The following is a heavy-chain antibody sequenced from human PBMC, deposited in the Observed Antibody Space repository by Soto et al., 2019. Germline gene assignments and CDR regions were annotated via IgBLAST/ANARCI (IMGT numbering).Heavy chain of an antibody. V-gene: IGHV4-59*08. J-gene: IGHJ4*02. CDR2: IYHSGNA. Sequence: SETLSLTCTVSGGSTSGHYWSWFRQPPGKGLEWIGYIYHSGNANYNPSLKSRVTISIDTSKNQIYLKLSSVTAADTSMYYCARQRALPAASSDYWGQGTLVTVSS. D-gene: IGHD2-2*01. CDR1: GGSTSGHY. CDR3: ARQRALPAASSDY.